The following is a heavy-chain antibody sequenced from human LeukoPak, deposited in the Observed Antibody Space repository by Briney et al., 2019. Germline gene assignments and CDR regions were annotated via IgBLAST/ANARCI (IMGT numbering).Heavy chain of an antibody. CDR3: ARDRRSSWDLDY. J-gene: IGHJ4*02. CDR2: INPAGGST. Sequence: VASVKVSCKASGYTFTNYYIHWVRQAPGQGLEWMGIINPAGGSTGYAQKFQGRVTMTRDTSTSTVYMELSSLRDEDTAVYYCARDRRSSWDLDYWGQGTLVTVSS. V-gene: IGHV1-46*01. D-gene: IGHD6-13*01. CDR1: GYTFTNYY.